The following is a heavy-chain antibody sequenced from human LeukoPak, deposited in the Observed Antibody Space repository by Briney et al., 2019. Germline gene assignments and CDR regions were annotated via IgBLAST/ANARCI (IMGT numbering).Heavy chain of an antibody. D-gene: IGHD3-3*01. J-gene: IGHJ6*02. Sequence: ASVKVSCKASGYTFTSYAMHWVRQAPGQRLEWMGWINAGNGNTKYSQKFQGRVTITRDTSASTAYMELSSLRSEDTAVYYRTRSSPQHVLRFLEWLLPSDVWGQGTTVTVSS. CDR2: INAGNGNT. V-gene: IGHV1-3*01. CDR1: GYTFTSYA. CDR3: TRSSPQHVLRFLEWLLPSDV.